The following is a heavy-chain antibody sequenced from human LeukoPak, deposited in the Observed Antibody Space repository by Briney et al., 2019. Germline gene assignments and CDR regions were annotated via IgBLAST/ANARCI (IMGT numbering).Heavy chain of an antibody. J-gene: IGHJ3*02. D-gene: IGHD1-1*01. Sequence: SETLSLTCVVSGGSISSSDWWSWVRQPPGKGLEWIGEIFHVGYTNYNPSLKSRVTMSLDKSKNQFSLKLSSVTAADTAMYYCARKDWNDVRAFDIWGQGTMVTVSS. V-gene: IGHV4-4*02. CDR3: ARKDWNDVRAFDI. CDR2: IFHVGYT. CDR1: GGSISSSDW.